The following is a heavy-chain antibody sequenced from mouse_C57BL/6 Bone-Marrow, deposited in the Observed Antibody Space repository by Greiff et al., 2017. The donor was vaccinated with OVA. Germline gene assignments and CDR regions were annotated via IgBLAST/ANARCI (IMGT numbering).Heavy chain of an antibody. CDR3: AKKGGSNPGYWYFDV. CDR2: IWRGGST. V-gene: IGHV2-5*01. J-gene: IGHJ1*03. D-gene: IGHD1-1*01. Sequence: VQLQQSGPGLVQPSQSLSITCTVSGFSLTSYGVHWVRQSPGKGLEWLGGIWRGGSTDYTAAIMYRLSITKDNSKSQVFFKMNRLQADDTAIYYCAKKGGSNPGYWYFDVWGTGTTVTVSS. CDR1: GFSLTSYG.